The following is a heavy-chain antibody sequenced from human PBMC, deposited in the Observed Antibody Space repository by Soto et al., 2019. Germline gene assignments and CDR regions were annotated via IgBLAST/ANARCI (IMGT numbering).Heavy chain of an antibody. CDR2: IKQDGSEK. D-gene: IGHD6-13*01. V-gene: IGHV3-7*03. Sequence: PGGSLRLSCAASGFTFSSYWMSWVRQAPGKGLEWVANIKQDGSEKYYVDSVKGRSTISRDNAKNSLYLQMNSLRAEDTAVYYCARVLSYSESSSWPRDYYYGMDVWGQGTTVTVSS. CDR1: GFTFSSYW. J-gene: IGHJ6*02. CDR3: ARVLSYSESSSWPRDYYYGMDV.